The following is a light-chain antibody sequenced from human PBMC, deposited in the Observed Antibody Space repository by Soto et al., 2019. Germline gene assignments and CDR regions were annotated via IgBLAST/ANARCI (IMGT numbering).Light chain of an antibody. CDR2: DVS. V-gene: IGLV2-11*01. CDR1: SSDVGGYKY. J-gene: IGLJ2*01. Sequence: QSALTQPRSVSGSPGQSVTISCTGTSSDVGGYKYVSWYQQHPGKVPNLIIYDVSERPSGVSDRFSGSKSGNTASLSISGLQAEDEADYYCCSYAGSYTVLFGGGTKVTVL. CDR3: CSYAGSYTVL.